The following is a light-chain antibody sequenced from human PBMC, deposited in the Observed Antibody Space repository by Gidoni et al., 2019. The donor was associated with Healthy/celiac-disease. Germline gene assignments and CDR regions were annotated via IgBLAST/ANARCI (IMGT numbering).Light chain of an antibody. CDR3: QQYGSSSMYT. CDR2: GAS. CDR1: PSGSSSY. J-gene: IGKJ2*01. Sequence: EIVLTQSPGTLSLSPGERATPSCRARPSGSSSYLAWYQQKPGQAPRLLIYGASSRATGIPDRSSGGGSGTDFTLTISRLEPEDVAVYYCQQYGSSSMYTFGQGTKLEIK. V-gene: IGKV3-20*01.